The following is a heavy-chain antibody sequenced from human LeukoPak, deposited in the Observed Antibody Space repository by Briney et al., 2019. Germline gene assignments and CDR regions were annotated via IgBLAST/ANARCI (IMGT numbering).Heavy chain of an antibody. CDR2: IYYSGSA. CDR3: ARNQAVAGNHGAMDI. V-gene: IGHV4-28*01. CDR1: GYSISSSNW. D-gene: IGHD6-19*01. Sequence: SDTLSLTCAVSGYSISSSNWWGWFRQPPGKGLEWIGYIYYSGSAYYNTSLNSRATMSVDTSKNQFSLKLSSVTAVDTAVYYCARNQAVAGNHGAMDIWGQGTMVTVSS. J-gene: IGHJ3*02.